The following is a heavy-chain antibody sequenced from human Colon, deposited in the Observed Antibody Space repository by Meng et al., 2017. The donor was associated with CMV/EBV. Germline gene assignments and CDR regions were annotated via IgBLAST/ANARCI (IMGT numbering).Heavy chain of an antibody. V-gene: IGHV3-48*03. CDR3: ARDKSRGFLEWLLAHFDY. CDR1: GFTFSSYE. J-gene: IGHJ4*02. Sequence: GGSLRLSCAASGFTFSSYEMNWVRQAPGKGLEWVSYISSSGSTIYYADSVKGRFTISRDNAKNSLYLQMNSLRAEDTAVYYCARDKSRGFLEWLLAHFDYWGQGTLVTVSS. D-gene: IGHD3-3*01. CDR2: ISSSGSTI.